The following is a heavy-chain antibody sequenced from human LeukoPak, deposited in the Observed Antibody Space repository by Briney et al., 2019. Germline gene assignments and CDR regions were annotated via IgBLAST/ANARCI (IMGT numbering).Heavy chain of an antibody. Sequence: ASVKVSCKASGYTFTSYDINWVRQATGQGLEWMGWMNPNSGNTGYAQKFQGRVTMTRNTSISTAYMERSSLRSEDTAVYYCARGLALGSYYDFWSGYYGYGMDVWGQGTTVTVSS. CDR3: ARGLALGSYYDFWSGYYGYGMDV. CDR2: MNPNSGNT. CDR1: GYTFTSYD. V-gene: IGHV1-8*01. D-gene: IGHD3-3*01. J-gene: IGHJ6*02.